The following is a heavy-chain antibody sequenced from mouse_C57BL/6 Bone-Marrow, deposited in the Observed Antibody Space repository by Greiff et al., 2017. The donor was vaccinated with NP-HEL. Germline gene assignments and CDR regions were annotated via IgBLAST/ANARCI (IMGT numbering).Heavy chain of an antibody. CDR3: ARPMFTFDY. CDR1: GYTFTDYY. Sequence: EVQLQQSGPVLVKPGASVKMSCKASGYTFTDYYMNWVKQSHGKSLEWIGVINPYNGGTSYNQKFKGKATLTVDKSSSTAYMELNSLTSEDSAVYYCARPMFTFDYWGQGTTLTVSS. V-gene: IGHV1-19*01. J-gene: IGHJ2*01. CDR2: INPYNGGT. D-gene: IGHD2-3*01.